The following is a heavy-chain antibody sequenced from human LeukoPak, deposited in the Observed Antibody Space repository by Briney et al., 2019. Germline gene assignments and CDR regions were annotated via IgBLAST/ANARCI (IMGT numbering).Heavy chain of an antibody. Sequence: PSETLSLTCTVSGGSISIYYWSWIRQPPGKGLECVAYNYYSGSTSYNPSLKSRFTISVDTSKKQFSLRLSAVTAADTAVYYCARHRGAYCSGGNCYSSYYFDYWGQGTLVTVSS. V-gene: IGHV4-59*08. D-gene: IGHD2-15*01. CDR3: ARHRGAYCSGGNCYSSYYFDY. CDR1: GGSISIYY. CDR2: NYYSGST. J-gene: IGHJ4*02.